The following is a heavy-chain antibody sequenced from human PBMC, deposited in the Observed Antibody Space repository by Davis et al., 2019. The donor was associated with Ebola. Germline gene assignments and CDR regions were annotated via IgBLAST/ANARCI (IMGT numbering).Heavy chain of an antibody. CDR1: GFTFSDYG. CDR3: ARERSAFDF. Sequence: PGGSLRLSCAASGFTFSDYGMHWVRQAPGKGLDWVAVISYDGNYEYYADSVRGRFTISRDNSKNTVHLEMNSLRADDTAVYYCARERSAFDFWGPGTMVTVSS. J-gene: IGHJ3*01. CDR2: ISYDGNYE. V-gene: IGHV3-30*19.